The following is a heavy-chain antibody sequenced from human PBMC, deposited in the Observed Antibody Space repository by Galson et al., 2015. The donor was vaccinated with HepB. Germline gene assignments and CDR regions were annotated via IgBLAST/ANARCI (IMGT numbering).Heavy chain of an antibody. CDR2: ISPYNHYT. J-gene: IGHJ5*02. CDR3: ARGALIVVVDATPNNWFDP. V-gene: IGHV1-18*01. Sequence: VKVSCKASGYTFSSYSITWVRQAPGQGLEWMGWISPYNHYTDYAQKLQGRVTMTTDTSTSTAYMELRSLRSDDTAVYYCARGALIVVVDATPNNWFDPWGQGTLVTVSS. D-gene: IGHD2-15*01. CDR1: GYTFSSYS.